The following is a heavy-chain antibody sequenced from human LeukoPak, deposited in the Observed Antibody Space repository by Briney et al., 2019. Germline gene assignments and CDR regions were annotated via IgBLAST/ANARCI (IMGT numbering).Heavy chain of an antibody. CDR1: GYSFTSYY. CDR3: ARDYSSGSWYYFDY. CDR2: INPSGGST. Sequence: GESLKISCKGSGYSFTSYYMHWVRQAPGQGLEWMGIINPSGGSTSYAQKFQGRVTMTRDTTTSTVYMELSSLRSEDTAVYYCARDYSSGSWYYFDYWGQGTLVTVSS. V-gene: IGHV1-46*01. J-gene: IGHJ4*02. D-gene: IGHD3-22*01.